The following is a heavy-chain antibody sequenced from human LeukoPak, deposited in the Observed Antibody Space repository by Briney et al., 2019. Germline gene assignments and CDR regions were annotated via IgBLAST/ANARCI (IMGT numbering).Heavy chain of an antibody. CDR3: AKGAEIDH. V-gene: IGHV3-23*01. Sequence: GGSLRLSCAASGFNFNNFAMSWVRQAPGKGPEWLSAMTGPADTTYYAESVKGRLTISRDYSKSMVYLQMNSRRVEDTAIYYCAKGAEIDHWGQGTLVTVSS. CDR2: MTGPADTT. CDR1: GFNFNNFA. J-gene: IGHJ4*02.